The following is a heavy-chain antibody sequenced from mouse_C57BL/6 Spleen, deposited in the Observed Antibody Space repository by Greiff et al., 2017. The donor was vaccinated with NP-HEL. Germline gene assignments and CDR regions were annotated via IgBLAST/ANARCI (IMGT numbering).Heavy chain of an antibody. CDR3: ARRGDYYGPFDY. CDR2: IYPGDGDT. D-gene: IGHD1-2*01. CDR1: GYAFSSSW. Sequence: QVQLKESGPELVKPGASVKISCKASGYAFSSSWMNWVKQRPGKGLEWIGRIYPGDGDTNYNGKFKGKATLTADKSSSTAYMQRSSLTSEDSAVYFCARRGDYYGPFDYWGQGTTLTVSS. J-gene: IGHJ2*01. V-gene: IGHV1-82*01.